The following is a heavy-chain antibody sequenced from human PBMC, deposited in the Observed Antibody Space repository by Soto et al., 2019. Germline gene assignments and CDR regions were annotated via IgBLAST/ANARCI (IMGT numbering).Heavy chain of an antibody. Sequence: EVQLVESGGGLVQPGRSLRLSCAASGFTFDDYAMHWVRQAPGKGLEWVSGISWNRGSIGYAHSVKGRLTISRDNAKNSLYLQMNSLRAEDTALYYCAKDSCISTSCWGQGTLVTVSS. J-gene: IGHJ4*02. CDR2: ISWNRGSI. D-gene: IGHD2-2*01. CDR1: GFTFDDYA. CDR3: AKDSCISTSC. V-gene: IGHV3-9*01.